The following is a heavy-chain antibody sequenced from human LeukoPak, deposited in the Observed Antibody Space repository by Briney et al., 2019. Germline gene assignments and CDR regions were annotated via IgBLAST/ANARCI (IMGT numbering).Heavy chain of an antibody. CDR1: GGSMSSYF. V-gene: IGHV4-59*12. J-gene: IGHJ4*02. CDR2: IYYSGST. Sequence: SETLSLTCTVSGGSMSSYFWSWVRQPPGKGLEWIGDIYYSGSTNYNPSLKSRVTISVDTSKNQFSLKLSSVTAADTAVYYCARQGYSYGYDYWGQGTLVTVSS. D-gene: IGHD5-18*01. CDR3: ARQGYSYGYDY.